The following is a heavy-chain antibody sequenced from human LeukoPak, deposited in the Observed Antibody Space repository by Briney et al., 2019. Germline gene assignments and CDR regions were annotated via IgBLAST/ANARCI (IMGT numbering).Heavy chain of an antibody. J-gene: IGHJ3*02. CDR2: INHSGST. V-gene: IGHV4-34*01. CDR1: GGSFSGYY. CDR3: ARDSYQGWPDAFDI. D-gene: IGHD5-24*01. Sequence: NSSETLSLTCAVYGGSFSGYYWSWIRQPPGKGLEWIGEINHSGSTNYNPSLKSRVTISVDTSKNQFSLKLSSVTAADTAVYYCARDSYQGWPDAFDIWGQGTMVTVSS.